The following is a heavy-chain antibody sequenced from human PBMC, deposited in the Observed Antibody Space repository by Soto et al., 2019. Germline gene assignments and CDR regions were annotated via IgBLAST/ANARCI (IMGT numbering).Heavy chain of an antibody. D-gene: IGHD2-15*01. V-gene: IGHV3-33*08. Sequence: QVQLVESGGGVVQPGGSLRLSCTTSGFTFNTYGMHWVRQAPGKGLEWVVIIWYDGSNKYYADSVKGRFTISRDNYKNKLYLQMNSLRAEDTALYYCARADCTGAYCYSWPFNYGVDVWGQGTTVTVSS. CDR1: GFTFNTYG. CDR2: IWYDGSNK. J-gene: IGHJ6*02. CDR3: ARADCTGAYCYSWPFNYGVDV.